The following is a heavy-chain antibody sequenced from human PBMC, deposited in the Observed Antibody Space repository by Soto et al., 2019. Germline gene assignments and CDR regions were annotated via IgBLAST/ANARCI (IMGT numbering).Heavy chain of an antibody. J-gene: IGHJ6*02. D-gene: IGHD2-15*01. CDR1: GGSISSGGYY. V-gene: IGHV4-31*03. Sequence: QVQLQESGPGLVKPSQTLSLTCTVSGGSISSGGYYWSWIRQHPGKGLEWIGYIYYSGSTYYNPSLKSRVTISVDTSKNQFSLKLSSVTAADTAVYYCARESGDCSGGSCYSFNYYYYGMDVWGQGTTVTVSS. CDR3: ARESGDCSGGSCYSFNYYYYGMDV. CDR2: IYYSGST.